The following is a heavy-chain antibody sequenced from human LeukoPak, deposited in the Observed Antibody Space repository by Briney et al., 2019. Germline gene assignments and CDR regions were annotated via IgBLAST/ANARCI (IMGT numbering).Heavy chain of an antibody. CDR2: INPNSGGT. J-gene: IGHJ5*02. D-gene: IGHD2-2*01. CDR3: ARVPIVVVPAAIRPPYNWFDP. V-gene: IGHV1-2*02. Sequence: ASAKVSCKASGYTFTGYYMHWVRQAPGQGLEWMGWINPNSGGTNYAQKFQGRVTMTRDTSISTAYMELSRLRSDDTAVYYCARVPIVVVPAAIRPPYNWFDPWGQGTLVTVSS. CDR1: GYTFTGYY.